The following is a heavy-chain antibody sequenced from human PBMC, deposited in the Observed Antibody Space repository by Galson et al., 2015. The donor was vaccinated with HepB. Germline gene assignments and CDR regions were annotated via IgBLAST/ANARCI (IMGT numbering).Heavy chain of an antibody. J-gene: IGHJ4*02. CDR2: IRYDGSNK. D-gene: IGHD3-22*01. CDR1: GFTFSSYG. Sequence: SLRLSCAASGFTFSSYGMHWVRQAPGKGLEWVAFIRYDGSNKYYADSVKGRFTISRDNSKNTLYLQMNSLRAEDTAVYYCAKSGVIVASQRGLPIDYWGQGTLVTVSS. V-gene: IGHV3-30*02. CDR3: AKSGVIVASQRGLPIDY.